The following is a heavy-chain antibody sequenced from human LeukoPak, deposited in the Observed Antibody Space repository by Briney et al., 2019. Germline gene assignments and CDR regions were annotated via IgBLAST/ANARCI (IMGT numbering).Heavy chain of an antibody. Sequence: KESGPTLVKPTETLTLTCTVSGFSLSTARMGVSWIRQPPGKALEWLAHIFSNDEKSYSTSLKSRLTISNDTSKSQVVLTMTNMDPVDTATYYCARIVREFDFWSGYYIPDYWGQGTLVTVSS. V-gene: IGHV2-26*01. CDR3: ARIVREFDFWSGYYIPDY. CDR2: IFSNDEK. CDR1: GFSLSTARMG. D-gene: IGHD3-3*01. J-gene: IGHJ4*02.